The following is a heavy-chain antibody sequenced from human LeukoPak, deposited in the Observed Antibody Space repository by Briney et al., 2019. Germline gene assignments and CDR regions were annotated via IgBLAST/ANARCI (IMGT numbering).Heavy chain of an antibody. J-gene: IGHJ4*02. CDR2: IYYSGST. Sequence: SETLSLTCTVSGGSISSYYWSWIRQPPGKGLEWIGYIYYSGSTNYNPSLKSRVTISVDTSKNQFSLKLSSVTAADTAVYYCARGGYSSSWLTYYYFDYWGQGTLVTVSS. D-gene: IGHD6-13*01. CDR1: GGSISSYY. V-gene: IGHV4-59*12. CDR3: ARGGYSSSWLTYYYFDY.